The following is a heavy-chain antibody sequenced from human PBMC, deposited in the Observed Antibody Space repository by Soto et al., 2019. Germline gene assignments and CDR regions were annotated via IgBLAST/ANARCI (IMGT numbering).Heavy chain of an antibody. CDR2: IDPSDSYT. D-gene: IGHD3-10*01. CDR3: ARQESANYYYGMDV. CDR1: GYSFTSCW. V-gene: IGHV5-10-1*01. Sequence: GESLKISCKGSGYSFTSCWISWVRQMPGKGLERMGRIDPSDSYTTYSPSFQGHVTISADKSISTAYLQWSSLKASDTAMYYCARQESANYYYGMDVWGQGTTVTVSS. J-gene: IGHJ6*02.